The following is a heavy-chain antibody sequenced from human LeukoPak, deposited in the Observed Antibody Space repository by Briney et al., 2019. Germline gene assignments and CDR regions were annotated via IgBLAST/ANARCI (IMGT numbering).Heavy chain of an antibody. D-gene: IGHD4-17*01. CDR3: AKGLTTVTAAGIDY. CDR1: GFTFSSYA. CDR2: ISGSGGST. Sequence: GGSLRLSCAASGFTFSSYAMSWVRQAPGKGLEWVSAISGSGGSTYYADPVKGRFTISRDNSKNTLYLQMNSLRAEDTAVYYCAKGLTTVTAAGIDYWGQGTLVTVSS. V-gene: IGHV3-23*01. J-gene: IGHJ4*02.